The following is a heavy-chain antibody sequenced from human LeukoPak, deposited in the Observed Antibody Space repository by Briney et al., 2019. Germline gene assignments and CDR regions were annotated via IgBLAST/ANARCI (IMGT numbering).Heavy chain of an antibody. D-gene: IGHD5-12*01. CDR3: ARDSGYDPKFDYYYMDV. V-gene: IGHV1-69*13. CDR1: GGTFSSYA. J-gene: IGHJ6*03. CDR2: IIPIFGTA. Sequence: GASVKVSCKASGGTFSSYAISWVRQAPGQGLEWMGGIIPIFGTANYAQKFQGRVTITADESTSTAYMELSSLRSEDTAVYYCARDSGYDPKFDYYYMDVWGKGTTVTISS.